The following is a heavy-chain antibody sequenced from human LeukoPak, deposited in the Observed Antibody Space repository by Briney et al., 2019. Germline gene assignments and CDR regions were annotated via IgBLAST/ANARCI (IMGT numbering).Heavy chain of an antibody. CDR1: GFTFNIYA. J-gene: IGHJ4*02. CDR2: ITGSGGNT. D-gene: IGHD2-15*01. V-gene: IGHV3-23*01. Sequence: GGSLRLSCAASGFTFNIYAVSWVRQAPGKGLEWVSVITGSGGNTFYADSVKGRFTISRDNSKNTLYLQMNSLRVEDTAVYYCAKGAYCSGGNCYLGDLDYWGQGTLVTVSS. CDR3: AKGAYCSGGNCYLGDLDY.